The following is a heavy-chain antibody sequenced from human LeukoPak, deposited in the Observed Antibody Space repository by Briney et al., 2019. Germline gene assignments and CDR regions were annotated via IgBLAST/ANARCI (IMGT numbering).Heavy chain of an antibody. D-gene: IGHD1-7*01. CDR2: ISSSSSYI. J-gene: IGHJ6*02. V-gene: IGHV3-21*01. CDR1: GFTFSSYS. Sequence: PGGSLRLSCAASGFTFSSYSMNWVRQAPGKGLEWVSSISSSSSYIYYADSVKGRFTISRDNAKNSLYLQMNSLRAEDTAVYYCARDPNHWNYEWWASGMDVWGQGTTVTVSS. CDR3: ARDPNHWNYEWWASGMDV.